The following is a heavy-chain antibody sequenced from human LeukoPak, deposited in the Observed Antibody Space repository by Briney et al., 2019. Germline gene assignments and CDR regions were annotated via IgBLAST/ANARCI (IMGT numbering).Heavy chain of an antibody. CDR2: MQSTGNS. D-gene: IGHD5-18*01. CDR3: ARDKQHSYGRYFDH. V-gene: IGHV4-59*01. Sequence: SETLSLTCTVSGGSISTYHWNWVRKSPEKGLEWIGYMQSTGNSNYNPSLKSRVTMSVDMSRNQIVLNLSSVTAADTAVYFCARDKQHSYGRYFDHWGQGTLVTVSS. J-gene: IGHJ4*02. CDR1: GGSISTYH.